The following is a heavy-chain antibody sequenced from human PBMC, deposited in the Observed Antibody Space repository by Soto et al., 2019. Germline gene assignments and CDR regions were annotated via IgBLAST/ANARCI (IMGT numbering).Heavy chain of an antibody. D-gene: IGHD3-10*01. CDR3: ARDRYDSGNYDLAY. CDR1: GFSLSTSGMC. CDR2: IDWNNDR. J-gene: IGHJ4*02. Sequence: GSGPTLVNPTQTLTLTCTFSGFSLSTSGMCVTWIRQPPGKALEWLALIDWNNDRYYSTSLKTRLTISKDTSENQVVLTMTNMDPMDTATYYCARDRYDSGNYDLAYWGQGTLVTVSS. V-gene: IGHV2-70*01.